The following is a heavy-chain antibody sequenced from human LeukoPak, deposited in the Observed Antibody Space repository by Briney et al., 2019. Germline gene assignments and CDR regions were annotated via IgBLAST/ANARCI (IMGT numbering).Heavy chain of an antibody. V-gene: IGHV4-39*01. J-gene: IGHJ4*02. D-gene: IGHD3-9*01. CDR3: ARTAKNSYYDILTGYYNGTYYFDY. CDR2: ICYNGRT. CDR1: GGSISSSSYY. Sequence: SETLSLTCTVSGGSISSSSYYWGWIRQPPGKGLEWIGSICYNGRTYYNPSLKSRVTISVDTSKNQFSLKLSSVTAADTAVYYCARTAKNSYYDILTGYYNGTYYFDYWGQGTLVTVS.